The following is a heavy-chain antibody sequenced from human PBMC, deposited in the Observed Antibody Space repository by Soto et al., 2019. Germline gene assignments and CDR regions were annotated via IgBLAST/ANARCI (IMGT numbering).Heavy chain of an antibody. CDR2: ISYSGST. CDR1: GGSMSSHY. Sequence: PSETLSLTCTVSGGSMSSHYWTWLRQPPGKGLEWIGYISYSGSTYYNPSLKSRVTISADTSRDQFSLKLSSVIAADTAAYYCARADPDASVGYWGQGTPVTVSS. V-gene: IGHV4-59*11. J-gene: IGHJ4*02. CDR3: ARADPDASVGY. D-gene: IGHD3-16*01.